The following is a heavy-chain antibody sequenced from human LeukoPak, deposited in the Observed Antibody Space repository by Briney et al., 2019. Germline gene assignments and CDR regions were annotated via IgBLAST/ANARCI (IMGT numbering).Heavy chain of an antibody. V-gene: IGHV4-61*01. CDR2: IYYSGST. CDR1: GGSISSSSYY. CDR3: ARGGMATGYYGMDV. D-gene: IGHD3-16*01. J-gene: IGHJ6*02. Sequence: SETLSLTCTVSGGSISSSSYYWSWIRQPPGKGLEWIGYIYYSGSTNYNPSLKSRVTISVDTSKNQFSLKLSSVTAADTAVYYCARGGMATGYYGMDVWGQGTTVTVSS.